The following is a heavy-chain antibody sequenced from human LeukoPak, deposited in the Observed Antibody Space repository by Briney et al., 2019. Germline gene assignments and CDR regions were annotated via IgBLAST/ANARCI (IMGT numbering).Heavy chain of an antibody. CDR2: IYYSGST. J-gene: IGHJ3*01. Sequence: SETLSLTCAVSGGSISSTSYYWAWIRQPPGKGLEWIGTIYYSGSTYHNPSLKSRVTLSVDTSRNQFSLRLSSVDAADTAVYYCAKAGVRYFDSSGLYAFNFWGQGTTVTVSS. CDR1: GGSISSTSYY. V-gene: IGHV4-39*01. CDR3: AKAGVRYFDSSGLYAFNF. D-gene: IGHD3-22*01.